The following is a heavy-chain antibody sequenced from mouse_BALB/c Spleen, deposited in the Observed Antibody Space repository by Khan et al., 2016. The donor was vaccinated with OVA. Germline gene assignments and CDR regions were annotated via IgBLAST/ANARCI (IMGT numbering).Heavy chain of an antibody. Sequence: EVQLQESGGDLVKPGGSLKLSCAASGFTFSSYSISWVRQTPDKRLEWVASISSGGDYTYYPDIVKGRFTISRDNAKNTLYLEMSSLKSEDTAMYYCASHLTGSFAYWGQGTLVTVSA. V-gene: IGHV5-6*01. CDR2: ISSGGDYT. J-gene: IGHJ3*01. D-gene: IGHD4-1*01. CDR1: GFTFSSYS. CDR3: ASHLTGSFAY.